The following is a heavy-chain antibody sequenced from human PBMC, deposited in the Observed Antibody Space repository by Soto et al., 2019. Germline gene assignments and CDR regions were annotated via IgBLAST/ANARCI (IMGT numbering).Heavy chain of an antibody. V-gene: IGHV3-30-3*01. Sequence: QVQLVESGGGVVQPGRSLRLSCAASGFTFSSYAMHWVRQAPGKGLEWVAVISYDGSNKYYADSVKGRFTISRDNSKNKLYLQMNSLRAEDTAVYYCSRARDGLFDYWGQGTLVTVSS. CDR2: ISYDGSNK. J-gene: IGHJ4*02. CDR1: GFTFSSYA. CDR3: SRARDGLFDY. D-gene: IGHD3-16*01.